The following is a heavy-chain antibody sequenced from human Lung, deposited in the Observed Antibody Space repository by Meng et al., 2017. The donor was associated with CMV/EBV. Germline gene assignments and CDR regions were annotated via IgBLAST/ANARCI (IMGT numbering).Heavy chain of an antibody. Sequence: SVKVSCKAPGGTFDNYAISWVRQVPGQGLEWMGGINPILSMATYPQRFQGRVTITADKSTTTAYMELSSLRSEDTALYYCARDFKTRRGIFGTVSGGYYGMDAWGQGTXVTVSS. CDR3: ARDFKTRRGIFGTVSGGYYGMDA. J-gene: IGHJ6*02. V-gene: IGHV1-69*10. CDR2: INPILSMA. CDR1: GGTFDNYA. D-gene: IGHD3-3*01.